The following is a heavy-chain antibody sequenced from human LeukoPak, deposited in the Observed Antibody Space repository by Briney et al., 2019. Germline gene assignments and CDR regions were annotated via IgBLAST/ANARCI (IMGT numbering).Heavy chain of an antibody. CDR1: GYTFTSYG. CDR3: ATLYVWGSYRYGTPFDY. J-gene: IGHJ4*02. CDR2: INTGNGNT. Sequence: GASVKVSCKASGYTFTSYGISWVRQAPGQRLEWMGWINTGNGNTKYSQKFQGRVTITRDTSASTAYMELSSLRSEDTAVYYCATLYVWGSYRYGTPFDYWGQGTLVTVSS. D-gene: IGHD3-16*02. V-gene: IGHV1-3*04.